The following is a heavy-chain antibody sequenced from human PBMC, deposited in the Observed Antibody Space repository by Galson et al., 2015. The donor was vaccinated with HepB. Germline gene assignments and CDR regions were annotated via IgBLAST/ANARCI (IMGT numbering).Heavy chain of an antibody. CDR1: GFTFNSYA. CDR2: ISGSGGST. CDR3: AKDGTYYYDSSGYDNPMRVGYYYYGMDV. Sequence: SLRLSCAASGFTFNSYAMSWVRQAPGKGLEWVSAISGSGGSTYYADSVKGRFTISRDNSKNTLYLQMNSLRAEDTAVYYCAKDGTYYYDSSGYDNPMRVGYYYYGMDVWGQGTTVTVSS. V-gene: IGHV3-23*01. J-gene: IGHJ6*02. D-gene: IGHD3-22*01.